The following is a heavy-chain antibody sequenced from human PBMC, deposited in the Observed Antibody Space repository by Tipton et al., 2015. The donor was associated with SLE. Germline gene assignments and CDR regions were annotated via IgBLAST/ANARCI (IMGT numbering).Heavy chain of an antibody. V-gene: IGHV4-38-2*02. CDR2: IYHSGST. D-gene: IGHD6-6*01. J-gene: IGHJ4*02. CDR3: ARQSMAARPDFDF. Sequence: TLSLTCTVSGSSSSSGYFWGWIRQPPGKGLELIGTIYHSGSTYYNPSLKSRVTISVDTSKNQFSLILNSVTAADTAVYYCARQSMAARPDFDFWGQGTLVTVSS. CDR1: GSSSSSGYF.